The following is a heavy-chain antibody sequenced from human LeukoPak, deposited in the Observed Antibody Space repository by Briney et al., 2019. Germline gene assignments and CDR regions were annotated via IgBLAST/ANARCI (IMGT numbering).Heavy chain of an antibody. J-gene: IGHJ4*02. Sequence: ASVKVSCKASGGTFSSYAIGWVRQAPGQGLEWMGGIIPIFGTANYAQKFQGRVTITADESTSTAYMELSSLRSEDTAVYYCASSFQHCSGGSCYSEFAYWGQGTLVTVSS. CDR3: ASSFQHCSGGSCYSEFAY. V-gene: IGHV1-69*13. D-gene: IGHD2-15*01. CDR2: IIPIFGTA. CDR1: GGTFSSYA.